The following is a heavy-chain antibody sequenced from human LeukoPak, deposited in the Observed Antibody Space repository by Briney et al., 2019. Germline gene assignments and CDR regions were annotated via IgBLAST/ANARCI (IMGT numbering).Heavy chain of an antibody. Sequence: AHTHSPTQPLSSRFVARHYSSCIRLQARDGRGCLGFIYYSGITNYNPSLKSRVTISVDTSKNQFSLKLSSVTAADTAVYYCARVPPSSGWYWGDAFDIWGQGTMVTVSS. V-gene: IGHV4-59*02. CDR2: IYYSGIT. CDR1: SRFVARHY. J-gene: IGHJ3*02. CDR3: ARVPPSSGWYWGDAFDI. D-gene: IGHD6-19*01.